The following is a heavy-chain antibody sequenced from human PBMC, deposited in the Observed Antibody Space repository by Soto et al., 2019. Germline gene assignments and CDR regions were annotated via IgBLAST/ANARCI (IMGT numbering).Heavy chain of an antibody. CDR3: ASAFYGSGSYWGFDY. V-gene: IGHV3-23*01. J-gene: IGHJ4*02. Sequence: EVQLLESGGGLVQPGGSLRLSCAASGFIFSSYALNWVRQAPGKGLEWVSSISGGGGSTNYADSVKGRFTISRDNSKNTLYLQLNSLRAGDTALYYCASAFYGSGSYWGFDYWGQGTLVTVSS. D-gene: IGHD3-10*01. CDR1: GFIFSSYA. CDR2: ISGGGGST.